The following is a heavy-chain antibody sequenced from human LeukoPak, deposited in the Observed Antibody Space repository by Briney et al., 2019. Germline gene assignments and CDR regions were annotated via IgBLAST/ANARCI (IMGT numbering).Heavy chain of an antibody. Sequence: PGGSLRLSCAASGFTFSSYGMHWVRQAPGKGLEWVAVISYDGSNKYYADSVKGRFTISRDNSKNTLYLQMNSLRAEDTAVYYCAKDRGSSQYYYGSGSYLAYWGQGTLVTVSS. V-gene: IGHV3-30*18. CDR3: AKDRGSSQYYYGSGSYLAY. J-gene: IGHJ4*02. D-gene: IGHD3-10*01. CDR1: GFTFSSYG. CDR2: ISYDGSNK.